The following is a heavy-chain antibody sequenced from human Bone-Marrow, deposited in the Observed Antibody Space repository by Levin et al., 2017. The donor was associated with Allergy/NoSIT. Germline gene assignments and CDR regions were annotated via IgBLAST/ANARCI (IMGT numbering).Heavy chain of an antibody. D-gene: IGHD5/OR15-5a*01. CDR3: ATMSWPSYYYALDV. CDR1: GFSVSDHY. Sequence: GESLKISCAASGFSVSDHYMSWVRQAPGKGLEWVSVIYSGGNTYYAASVRGRFTISRDSSKNTLYLQMNSLTVEDAAVYYCATMSWPSYYYALDVWGHGTTVTVSS. J-gene: IGHJ6*02. V-gene: IGHV3-53*01. CDR2: IYSGGNT.